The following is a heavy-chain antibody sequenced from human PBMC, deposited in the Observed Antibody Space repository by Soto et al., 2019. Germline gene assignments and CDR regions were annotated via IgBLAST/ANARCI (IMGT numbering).Heavy chain of an antibody. CDR2: MTGSGCDI. Sequence: EVQLVESGGGLVQPGGSLRLSCAASGFTFSNYEMNWVRQAPGKGLEWLAHMTGSGCDIIYADSVKGRFTISRDNAQNSLYLQLNSLRVEDTALYYCARSSGAYRPFDSWGQGTLVSVSS. V-gene: IGHV3-48*03. J-gene: IGHJ4*02. D-gene: IGHD2-15*01. CDR1: GFTFSNYE. CDR3: ARSSGAYRPFDS.